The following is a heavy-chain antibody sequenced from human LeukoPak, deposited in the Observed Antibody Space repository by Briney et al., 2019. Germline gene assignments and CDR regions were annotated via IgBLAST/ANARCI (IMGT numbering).Heavy chain of an antibody. D-gene: IGHD6-19*01. J-gene: IGHJ4*02. CDR1: GFTFSSYG. CDR3: AKASAGYSSGWYGDYFDY. V-gene: IGHV3-30*02. CDR2: IRYDGSNK. Sequence: GGSLRLSCAASGFTFSSYGMHWVRQAPGKGLEWVAFIRYDGSNKYYADSVKGRFTISRDNSKNTLYLQMNSLRAEDTAVYCSAKASAGYSSGWYGDYFDYWGQGTLVTVSS.